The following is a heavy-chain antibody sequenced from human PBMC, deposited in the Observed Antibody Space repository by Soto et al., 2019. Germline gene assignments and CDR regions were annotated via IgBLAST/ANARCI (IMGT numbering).Heavy chain of an antibody. V-gene: IGHV4-34*01. CDR2: INHGGST. CDR1: GGSSSSYS. Sequence: PETLSHTYAVYGGSSSSYSWSWIRPPPGKGLEWIGEINHGGSTNYNPSLKSRVTISVDTSMNQFSLKLTSVTAADTAVYYCAAYSSSWSNWLDPWGQGTLVTVSS. CDR3: AAYSSSWSNWLDP. J-gene: IGHJ5*02. D-gene: IGHD6-13*01.